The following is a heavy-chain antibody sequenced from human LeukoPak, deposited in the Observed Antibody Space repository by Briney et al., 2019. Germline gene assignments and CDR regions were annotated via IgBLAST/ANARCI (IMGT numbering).Heavy chain of an antibody. V-gene: IGHV4-39*01. CDR3: ARLATRSRFDY. CDR1: GGSISSSDHY. J-gene: IGHJ4*02. CDR2: IHHGGNT. Sequence: SETLSLTCSVSGGSISSSDHYWGWIRQPPGKGLEWIGSIHHGGNTYYNPSLKSRITISVDTSKNQFSLKLSSVTAADTAVYYCARLATRSRFDYWGQGTLVTVSS. D-gene: IGHD5-24*01.